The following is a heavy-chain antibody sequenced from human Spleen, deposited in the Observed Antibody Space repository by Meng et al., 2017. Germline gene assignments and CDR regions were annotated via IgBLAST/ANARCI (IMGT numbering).Heavy chain of an antibody. CDR2: IRNSGTTT. Sequence: GESLKISCAASGFTFGSYAMNWVRQTPGKGLEWVSSIRNSGTTTFYADSVKGRFTISRDNSKNTLYLQMNSLRADDTAVYYCARAQLTYCGGDCPPEAFDIWGRGTMVTVSS. D-gene: IGHD2-21*02. V-gene: IGHV3-23*01. J-gene: IGHJ3*02. CDR3: ARAQLTYCGGDCPPEAFDI. CDR1: GFTFGSYA.